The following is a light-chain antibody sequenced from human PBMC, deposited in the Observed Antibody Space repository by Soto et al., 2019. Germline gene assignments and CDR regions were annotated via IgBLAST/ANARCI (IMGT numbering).Light chain of an antibody. V-gene: IGLV1-44*01. Sequence: QAVVTQPPSASGTPGQRVTISCSGSSSNIGSNTVNWYLQLPGTAPKLLIYSNNQRPSGVPGRFSGSKSGTSASLAISGLQSEDEANYYCSAWDDSLNGWVFGGGTKVTVL. CDR2: SNN. CDR3: SAWDDSLNGWV. CDR1: SSNIGSNT. J-gene: IGLJ3*02.